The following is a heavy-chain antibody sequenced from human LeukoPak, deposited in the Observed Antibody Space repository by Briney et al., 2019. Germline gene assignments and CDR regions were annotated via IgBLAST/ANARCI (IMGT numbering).Heavy chain of an antibody. V-gene: IGHV3-48*03. J-gene: IGHJ4*02. D-gene: IGHD3-10*01. CDR3: ARWNLYTGSGSYRYSSDY. CDR2: INSGSTLM. Sequence: GGSLRLSCAASGFTFSSYEMSWVRQAPGKGLEWVSYINSGSTLMYYAPSVKGRFTISRDNAKNSLYLQMNSLRVEDTALYYCARWNLYTGSGSYRYSSDYWGQGTLVTVSS. CDR1: GFTFSSYE.